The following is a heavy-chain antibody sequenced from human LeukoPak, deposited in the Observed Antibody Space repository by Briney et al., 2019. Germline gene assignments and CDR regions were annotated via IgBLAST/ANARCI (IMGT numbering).Heavy chain of an antibody. Sequence: SVKVSCKASGGTFSSYAISWVRQAPGQGLEWMGGIIPIFGTANYAQKFQGGVTITADESTSTAYMELSSLRSEDTAVYYCARGTRGYSSSWYLNYWGQGTLVTVSS. V-gene: IGHV1-69*13. CDR3: ARGTRGYSSSWYLNY. CDR1: GGTFSSYA. CDR2: IIPIFGTA. D-gene: IGHD6-13*01. J-gene: IGHJ4*02.